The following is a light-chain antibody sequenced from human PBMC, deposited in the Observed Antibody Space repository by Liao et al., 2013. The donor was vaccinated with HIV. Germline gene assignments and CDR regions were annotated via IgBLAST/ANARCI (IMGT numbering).Light chain of an antibody. CDR3: QVWDSNNDLPV. CDR2: YDT. CDR1: NIGSKS. V-gene: IGLV3-21*01. Sequence: SYVLTQPPSVSAAPGETARITCGENNIGSKSVHWYQLKPGQAPVLVIYYDTDRPTGIPERFSGSNSGNTATLTISRVEAGDEADFYCQVWDSNNDLPVFGGGTKLTVL. J-gene: IGLJ3*02.